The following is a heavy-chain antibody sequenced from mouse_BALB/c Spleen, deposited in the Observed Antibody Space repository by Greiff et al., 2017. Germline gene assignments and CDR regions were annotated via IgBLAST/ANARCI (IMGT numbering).Heavy chain of an antibody. J-gene: IGHJ4*01. V-gene: IGHV5-17*02. Sequence: EVKLVESGGGLVQPGGSRKLSCAASGFTFSSFGMHWVRQAPEKGLEWVAYISSGSSTIYYADTVKGRFTISRDNPKNTLFLQMTSLRSEDTAMYYCARSGNSFYAMDYWGQGTSVTVSS. CDR2: ISSGSSTI. CDR3: ARSGNSFYAMDY. D-gene: IGHD2-1*01. CDR1: GFTFSSFG.